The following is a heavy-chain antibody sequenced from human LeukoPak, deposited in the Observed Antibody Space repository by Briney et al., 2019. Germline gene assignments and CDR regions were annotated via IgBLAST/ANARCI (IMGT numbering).Heavy chain of an antibody. CDR3: VREEEMERLDP. Sequence: GGSLRLSCAASGFTFSSYEMNWVRQAPGKGLEGISYISGSGGGTYYADSVKGRFTISRDNAKSSLFLQMNSLRAEDTAVYHCVREEEMERLDPWGQGTLATVSS. D-gene: IGHD1-1*01. V-gene: IGHV3-48*03. J-gene: IGHJ5*02. CDR2: ISGSGGGT. CDR1: GFTFSSYE.